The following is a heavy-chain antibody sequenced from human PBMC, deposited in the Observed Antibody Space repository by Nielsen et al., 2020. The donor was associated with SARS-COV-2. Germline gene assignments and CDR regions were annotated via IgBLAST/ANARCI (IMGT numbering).Heavy chain of an antibody. Sequence: GESLKISCAASGFTFSSYSMNWVRQAPGKGLEWVSSISSSSSYIYYADSVKGRFTISRDNAKNSLYLQMNSLRAEDTAVYYCAKEGYRSGYSSSWALIYYFDYWGQGTLVTVSS. CDR1: GFTFSSYS. J-gene: IGHJ4*02. V-gene: IGHV3-21*01. CDR3: AKEGYRSGYSSSWALIYYFDY. CDR2: ISSSSSYI. D-gene: IGHD6-13*01.